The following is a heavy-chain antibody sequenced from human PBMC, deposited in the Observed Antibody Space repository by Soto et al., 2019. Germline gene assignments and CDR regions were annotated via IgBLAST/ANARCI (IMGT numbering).Heavy chain of an antibody. CDR1: GYTFTSYA. CDR2: INAGNGNT. CDR3: ARPRYSSSWYQFGPDAFDI. Sequence: ASVKVSCKASGYTFTSYAMRWVRQAPGQRLEWMGWINAGNGNTKYSQKFQGRVTITRDTSASTAYMELSSLRSEDTAVYYCARPRYSSSWYQFGPDAFDIWGQGTMVTVSS. D-gene: IGHD6-13*01. J-gene: IGHJ3*02. V-gene: IGHV1-3*01.